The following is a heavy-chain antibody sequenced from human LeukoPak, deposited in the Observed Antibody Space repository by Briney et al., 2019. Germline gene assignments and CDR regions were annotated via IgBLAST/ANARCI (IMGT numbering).Heavy chain of an antibody. Sequence: SSETLSLTCAVYGGSFSGYYWSWIRQPPGKGLEWIGEINHSGSTNYNPSLKSRVTISVDTSKNQFSLKLSSVTAADTAVYYCARGPTMVRGVVNWGQGTLVTVSS. D-gene: IGHD3-10*01. V-gene: IGHV4-34*01. CDR1: GGSFSGYY. CDR3: ARGPTMVRGVVN. J-gene: IGHJ4*02. CDR2: INHSGST.